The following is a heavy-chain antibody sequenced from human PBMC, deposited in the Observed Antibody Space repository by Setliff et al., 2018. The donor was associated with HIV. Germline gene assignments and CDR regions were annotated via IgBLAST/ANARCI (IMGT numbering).Heavy chain of an antibody. D-gene: IGHD3-10*01. CDR3: AKVFAFGVDGFDI. CDR2: VRKKTNSYTT. V-gene: IGHV3-72*01. Sequence: GGSLRLSCAASGFTFSDHYMDWVRQAPGKGLEWVGRVRKKTNSYTTEYAASVKGRFTISKDNSQNALYLQMNSLTDEDTAVYYCAKVFAFGVDGFDIWGQGTMVTVSS. J-gene: IGHJ3*02. CDR1: GFTFSDHY.